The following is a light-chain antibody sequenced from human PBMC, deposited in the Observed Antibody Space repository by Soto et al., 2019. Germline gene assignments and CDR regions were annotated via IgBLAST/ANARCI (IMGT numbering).Light chain of an antibody. V-gene: IGKV3-15*01. Sequence: EILLTQSPGTVSLSPWEIATLACSASQSISDTLAWYQQKLGQAPRLLIYGASRRATGFPARFSGSGSGTDFTLTISSLQSEDSAVYYCQQYNNWPWTFGQGTKVDIK. J-gene: IGKJ1*01. CDR2: GAS. CDR3: QQYNNWPWT. CDR1: QSISDT.